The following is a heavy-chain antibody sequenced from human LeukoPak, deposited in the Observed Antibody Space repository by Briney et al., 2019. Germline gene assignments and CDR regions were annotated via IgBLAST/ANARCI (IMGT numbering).Heavy chain of an antibody. CDR3: AKARGLIGGAFDI. V-gene: IGHV3-43*01. Sequence: PGGSLRLSCAASRFTFDDYIMHWVRQAPGKGLEWVSLISWDGETTYYADSVKGRFTTSRDNSKNSLYLQMNSLRSGDTALYYCAKARGLIGGAFDIWGQGTMVTVSS. CDR2: ISWDGETT. CDR1: RFTFDDYI. D-gene: IGHD3-22*01. J-gene: IGHJ3*02.